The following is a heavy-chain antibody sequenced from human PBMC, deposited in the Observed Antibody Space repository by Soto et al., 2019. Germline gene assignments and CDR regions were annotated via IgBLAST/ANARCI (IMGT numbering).Heavy chain of an antibody. Sequence: QVQLVQSGAEVKKPGASVKVSCKASGYTFTSYGISWVRQAPGQGLEWMGWISAYNGNTKYAQKLQGRVTMTTDTSTSKANRELRSLRSDDTAVYYCARDLGGSYYAPVDYWGQGTLVTVSS. CDR2: ISAYNGNT. J-gene: IGHJ4*02. CDR1: GYTFTSYG. V-gene: IGHV1-18*01. CDR3: ARDLGGSYYAPVDY. D-gene: IGHD1-26*01.